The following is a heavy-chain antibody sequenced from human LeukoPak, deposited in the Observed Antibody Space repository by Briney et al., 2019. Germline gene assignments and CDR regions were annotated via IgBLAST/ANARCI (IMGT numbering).Heavy chain of an antibody. V-gene: IGHV4-39*01. CDR2: IYYSGST. CDR1: GGSISSSSYY. J-gene: IGHJ4*02. D-gene: IGHD5-18*01. Sequence: PSETLSLTRTVSGGSISSSSYYWGWIRQPPGKGLEWIGSIYYSGSTYYNPSLKTRVTISVDTSQNQFYLKPSSLTTAHTTAYYCARFRVYSYGYPLFDYWGQGTLVTVSS. CDR3: ARFRVYSYGYPLFDY.